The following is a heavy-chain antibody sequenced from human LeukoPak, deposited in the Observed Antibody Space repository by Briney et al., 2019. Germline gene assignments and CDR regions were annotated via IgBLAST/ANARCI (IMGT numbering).Heavy chain of an antibody. CDR2: IYYSGST. V-gene: IGHV4-39*01. Sequence: SETLSLTCTVSGGSISSSRYYWGWIRQPPGKGLEWIGSIYYSGSTYYNPSLKSRVTISVDTSKNQFSLKLSSVTAADTAVYYSAAGYYYDSSGSNWFDPWGQGTLVTVSS. D-gene: IGHD3-22*01. J-gene: IGHJ5*02. CDR3: AAGYYYDSSGSNWFDP. CDR1: GGSISSSRYY.